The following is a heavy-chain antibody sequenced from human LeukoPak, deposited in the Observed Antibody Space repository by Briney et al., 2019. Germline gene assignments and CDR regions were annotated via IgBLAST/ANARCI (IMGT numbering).Heavy chain of an antibody. CDR2: INTNTGNP. V-gene: IGHV7-4-1*04. CDR1: GYTFTSHV. D-gene: IGHD1-14*01. CDR3: ARLGTPTFYYYMDV. J-gene: IGHJ6*03. Sequence: ASVKVSCKASGYTFTSHVINWVRQAPGQGLEWMGWINTNTGNPTYAQGFTGRFVFSLDTSVSMAYLQISSLKAEDTAVYYCARLGTPTFYYYMDVWGKGTTVTVSS.